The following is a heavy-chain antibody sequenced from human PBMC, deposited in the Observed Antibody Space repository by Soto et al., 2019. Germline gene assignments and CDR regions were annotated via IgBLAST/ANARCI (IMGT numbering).Heavy chain of an antibody. CDR2: ISGSGGST. CDR3: AKGSTTYYGSGSYYPNWFDP. Sequence: GSLRLSCAASGXTFSSYAMSWVRQAPGKGLELVSAISGSGGSTYYADSVKGRFTISRDNSKNTLYLQMKSLRAEDTAVYYCAKGSTTYYGSGSYYPNWFDPWGQGTLGTVSS. V-gene: IGHV3-23*01. D-gene: IGHD3-10*01. CDR1: GXTFSSYA. J-gene: IGHJ5*02.